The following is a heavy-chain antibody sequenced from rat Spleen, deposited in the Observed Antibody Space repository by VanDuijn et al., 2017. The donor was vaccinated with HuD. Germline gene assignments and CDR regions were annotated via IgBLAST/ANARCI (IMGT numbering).Heavy chain of an antibody. J-gene: IGHJ3*01. D-gene: IGHD3-5*01. CDR1: GFTFNNYW. V-gene: IGHV5-27*01. Sequence: EVQLVESGGGLVQPGRSLKLSCVASGFTFNNYWMTWIRQAPTKGLEWVATISTSGGSTYYRDSVRGRFTISRDNAKSALYLQMDSLRSEDTATYYCTTRDSPLNWFAYWGQGTLVTVSS. CDR2: ISTSGGST. CDR3: TTRDSPLNWFAY.